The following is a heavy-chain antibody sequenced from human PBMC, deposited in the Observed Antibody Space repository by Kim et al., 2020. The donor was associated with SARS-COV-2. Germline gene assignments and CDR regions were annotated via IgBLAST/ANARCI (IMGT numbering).Heavy chain of an antibody. CDR1: GGSISSSRYY. CDR2: LYYSGST. V-gene: IGHV4-39*01. J-gene: IGHJ2*01. CDR3: ARQLVAITVLAGWSFDL. D-gene: IGHD3-22*01. Sequence: SETLSLTCTVSGGSISSSRYYWGWIRQPPGKGLEWIGSLYYSGSTYYNPSLKSRVTISVDTSKNQFSLQLSSVTAADTAVYYCARQLVAITVLAGWSFDL.